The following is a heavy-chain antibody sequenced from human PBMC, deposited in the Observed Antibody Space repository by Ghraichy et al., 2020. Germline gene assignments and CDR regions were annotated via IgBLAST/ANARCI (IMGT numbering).Heavy chain of an antibody. Sequence: GESLNISCTASGFTFSDFWMHWVRQSPGKGLVWLSRINGGGRAEAHPDSLRGRITISRDNARSTLYLQMDNLRVDDTATYYCVRGGLDSGRAMDLWGQGVLVAVSS. CDR1: GFTFSDFW. D-gene: IGHD3-10*01. J-gene: IGHJ5*02. CDR3: VRGGLDSGRAMDL. CDR2: INGGGRAE. V-gene: IGHV3-74*01.